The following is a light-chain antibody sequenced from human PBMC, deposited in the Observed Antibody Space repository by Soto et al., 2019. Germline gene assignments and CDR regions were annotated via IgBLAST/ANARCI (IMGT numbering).Light chain of an antibody. Sequence: EIVMTHSPATLSVSPWERATLSCRASQSVSSNLAWYQQKPGQAPRLLIYGASTRATGIPARFSGSGSGTEFTLTISSLQSEDFAVYYCQQYGSSLWKFGQGTKVDIK. V-gene: IGKV3-15*01. CDR2: GAS. CDR1: QSVSSN. J-gene: IGKJ1*01. CDR3: QQYGSSLWK.